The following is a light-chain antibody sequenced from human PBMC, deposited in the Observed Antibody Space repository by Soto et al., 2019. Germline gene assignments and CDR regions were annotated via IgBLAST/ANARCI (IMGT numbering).Light chain of an antibody. J-gene: IGKJ1*01. Sequence: EIVMTQSPATLSVSPVERATLSCRASQSVTSNFAWYQQKPGQAPRLLIYDASTRATGIPARFSGSGSGTEFTLTISSLQSEDFAVYYCQQYNNWPPWTFGRGTKVDIK. V-gene: IGKV3-15*01. CDR1: QSVTSN. CDR3: QQYNNWPPWT. CDR2: DAS.